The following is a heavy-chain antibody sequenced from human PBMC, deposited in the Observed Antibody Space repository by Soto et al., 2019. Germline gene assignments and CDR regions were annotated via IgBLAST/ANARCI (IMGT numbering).Heavy chain of an antibody. CDR1: GYTFTSYY. V-gene: IGHV1-46*01. CDR3: ARAYDILTGYPLDAFDI. CDR2: INPSGGST. D-gene: IGHD3-9*01. J-gene: IGHJ3*02. Sequence: GASVKVSCKASGYTFTSYYMHWVRQAPGQGLEWMGIINPSGGSTSYAQKFQGRVTMTRDTSTSTVYMELSSLRSEDTAVYYCARAYDILTGYPLDAFDIWGQGTMVTVSS.